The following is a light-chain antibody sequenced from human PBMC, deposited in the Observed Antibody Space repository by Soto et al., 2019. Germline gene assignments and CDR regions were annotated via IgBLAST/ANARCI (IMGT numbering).Light chain of an antibody. CDR1: SSDVGGYEY. CDR2: DVS. J-gene: IGLJ1*01. V-gene: IGLV2-11*01. Sequence: QSVLIQPRSVSGSPGQSVTISCTGTSSDVGGYEYVSWYQQHPGKAPKLMIYDVSKRPSGVPDRFSGSRSGNTASLTISGLQTEDEADYYCCSYAGSPFYVFGIGTKLTVL. CDR3: CSYAGSPFYV.